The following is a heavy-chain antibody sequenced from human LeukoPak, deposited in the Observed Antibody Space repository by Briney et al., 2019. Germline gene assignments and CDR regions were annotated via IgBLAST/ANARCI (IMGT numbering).Heavy chain of an antibody. J-gene: IGHJ3*02. V-gene: IGHV4-61*01. D-gene: IGHD3-22*01. CDR2: IYYTGST. CDR3: ARAWDSSGYRGAFHI. CDR1: GDSVSSGSYY. Sequence: SETLSLTCTVSGDSVSSGSYYWSWIRQPPGKGLEWIGYIYYTGSTNYNPSLKSRVTISVETSKKQISLKLSSVTAADTAVYYCARAWDSSGYRGAFHIWGQGTMVTVSS.